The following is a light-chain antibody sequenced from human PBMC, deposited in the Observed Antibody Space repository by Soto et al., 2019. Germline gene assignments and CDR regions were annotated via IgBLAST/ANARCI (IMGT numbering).Light chain of an antibody. V-gene: IGKV3-20*01. J-gene: IGKJ1*01. CDR1: QSFTTSQ. CDR2: GAS. CDR3: QQYASSPRT. Sequence: EIVLTQSPGTLSLSPGERATLFCRASQSFTTSQLAWYQQRPGQAPRVLIFGASRRATGIPDRFSGSGSGTDFTLTISRLEPEDSAVYYCQQYASSPRTFGQGTKVDNK.